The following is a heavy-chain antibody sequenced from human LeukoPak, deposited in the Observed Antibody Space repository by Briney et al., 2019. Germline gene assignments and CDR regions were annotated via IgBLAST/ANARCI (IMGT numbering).Heavy chain of an antibody. D-gene: IGHD1-26*01. CDR2: IKEDESAK. CDR3: ARGVGGSLDY. J-gene: IGHJ4*02. V-gene: IGHV3-7*01. CDR1: GFTFNTYW. Sequence: PGGSLRLSCAASGFTFNTYWMAWVRQAPGKGLEWVANIKEDESAKHQADSVKSRFTISRDNARNSRYLQMSSLRGDDTAVYYCARGVGGSLDYWGQGTLVTVSS.